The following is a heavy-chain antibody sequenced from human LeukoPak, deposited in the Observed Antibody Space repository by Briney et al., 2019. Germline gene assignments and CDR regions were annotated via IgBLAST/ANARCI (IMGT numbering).Heavy chain of an antibody. CDR3: AKGYGDGDYVRDYYYYMDV. D-gene: IGHD4-17*01. CDR1: GFTFSSYA. Sequence: PGGSLRLSCAASGFTFSSYAMSWVRQAPGKGLEWVSAISGSGGSTYYADSVKGRFTISRDNSKNTLYLQMNSLRAEDAAVYYCAKGYGDGDYVRDYYYYMDVWGKGTTVTVSS. J-gene: IGHJ6*03. CDR2: ISGSGGST. V-gene: IGHV3-23*01.